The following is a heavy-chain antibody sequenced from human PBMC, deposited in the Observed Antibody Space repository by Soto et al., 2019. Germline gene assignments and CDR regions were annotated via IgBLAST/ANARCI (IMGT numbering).Heavy chain of an antibody. V-gene: IGHV4-59*01. CDR2: IYYSGST. Sequence: SETLSLTCSVSGGSITSFYWSWIRQPPGKGLEWIGYIYYSGSTSYNPSLQSRVTISIDRSKNQFSLKLNSVTAADTAVYYCAREVSGGFYYWGQGTLVTVSS. CDR1: GGSITSFY. D-gene: IGHD2-15*01. J-gene: IGHJ4*02. CDR3: AREVSGGFYY.